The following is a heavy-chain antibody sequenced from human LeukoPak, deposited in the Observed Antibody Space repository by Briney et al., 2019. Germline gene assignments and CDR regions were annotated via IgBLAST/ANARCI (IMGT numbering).Heavy chain of an antibody. Sequence: GGSLKLSCEAGSGFTFREYSMNWVRQSPGKGLEWISYISSTSSTIYYADSVKDRFTVSRDNVKNSLSLQMNSLRDDDTAVYYCATAPGRSYRPFDYWGQGTLVTVSS. J-gene: IGHJ4*02. CDR2: ISSTSSTI. CDR3: ATAPGRSYRPFDY. V-gene: IGHV3-48*02. D-gene: IGHD3-16*02. CDR1: GFTFREYS.